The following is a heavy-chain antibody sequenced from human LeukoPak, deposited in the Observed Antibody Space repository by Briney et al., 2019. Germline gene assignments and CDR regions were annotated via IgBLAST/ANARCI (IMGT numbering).Heavy chain of an antibody. CDR1: XFTFSTYS. D-gene: IGHD1-26*01. Sequence: PGGSLRLSCSASXFTFSTYSMNWVRQAPGKGLEWVSHISDSSSTIYYADSVKGRFTISRDNAKNSLYLQMNSLRDEDTAVYYCARDGRWELLPFGMDVWGQGTTVIVSS. V-gene: IGHV3-48*02. CDR3: ARDGRWELLPFGMDV. CDR2: ISDSSSTI. J-gene: IGHJ6*02.